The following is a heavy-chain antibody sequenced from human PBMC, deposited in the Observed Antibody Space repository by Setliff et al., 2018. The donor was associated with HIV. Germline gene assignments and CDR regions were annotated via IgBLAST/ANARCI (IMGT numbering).Heavy chain of an antibody. CDR3: AREIVRVALDI. D-gene: IGHD3-16*02. Sequence: ASVKVSCKASGYTFTGYYMHWVRQAPGQGLEWMGRINPNSGGTNYAQKFQGRVTMTRDTSISTAYMELSRLRSDDTSVFYCAREIVRVALDIWGPGTAVTVSS. CDR1: GYTFTGYY. V-gene: IGHV1-2*06. J-gene: IGHJ3*02. CDR2: INPNSGGT.